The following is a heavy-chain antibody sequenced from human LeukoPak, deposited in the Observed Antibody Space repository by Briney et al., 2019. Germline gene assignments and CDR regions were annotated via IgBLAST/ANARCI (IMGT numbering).Heavy chain of an antibody. V-gene: IGHV1-18*01. CDR1: GYTFTSYG. Sequence: ASVKVSCRASGYTFTSYGISWVRQAPGQGLEWMGWISAYNGNTNYAQKLQGRVTMTTDTSTSTAYMELRSLRSDDTAVYYCARRRDLYDFWSGYPGRGFDYWGQGTLVTVSS. D-gene: IGHD3-3*01. CDR3: ARRRDLYDFWSGYPGRGFDY. CDR2: ISAYNGNT. J-gene: IGHJ4*02.